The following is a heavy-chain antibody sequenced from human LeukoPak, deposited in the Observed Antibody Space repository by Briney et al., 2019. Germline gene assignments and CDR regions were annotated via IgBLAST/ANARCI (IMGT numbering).Heavy chain of an antibody. CDR3: ARNSSDPYSSSAKRYNWFDP. J-gene: IGHJ5*02. CDR1: GGSISSSNYY. V-gene: IGHV4-39*01. CDR2: IYYSGST. Sequence: PSETLSLTCTVSGGSISSSNYYCGWIRQPPGKGLEWIGSIYYSGSTHYNPSLKSRVTISVDTSKNQFSLKLSSVTAADTAVYHCARNSSDPYSSSAKRYNWFDPWGQGTLVTVSS. D-gene: IGHD6-13*01.